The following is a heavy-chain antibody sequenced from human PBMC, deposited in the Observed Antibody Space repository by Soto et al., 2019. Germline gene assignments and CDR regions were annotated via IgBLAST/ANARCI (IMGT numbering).Heavy chain of an antibody. CDR1: GFTFGDYA. CDR2: IRSKAYGGTT. Sequence: EVQLVESGGGLVQPGRSLRLSCTASGFTFGDYAMSWFRQAPGKGLEWVGFIRSKAYGGTTEDAASVKGRFTISRDDSKSIAYLQMNSLKTEDTAVYYCTREGAYYYGSGSYHDYCGQGTLVTVSS. V-gene: IGHV3-49*03. D-gene: IGHD3-10*01. J-gene: IGHJ4*02. CDR3: TREGAYYYGSGSYHDY.